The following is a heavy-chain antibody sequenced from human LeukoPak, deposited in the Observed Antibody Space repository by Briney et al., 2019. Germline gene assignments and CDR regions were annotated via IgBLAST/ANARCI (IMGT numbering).Heavy chain of an antibody. D-gene: IGHD6-19*01. J-gene: IGHJ4*02. V-gene: IGHV3-30*02. CDR1: GFTLIDYN. CDR3: ARRAAVALEL. Sequence: GGSLRLSCGASGFTLIDYNMHWVRQAPGKGLEYVAFIQFDGTTEYYTDSVKGRFTMSRDKSKNTLYLQMNSLRGGDTAVYYCARRAAVALELWGQGTLVTVSS. CDR2: IQFDGTTE.